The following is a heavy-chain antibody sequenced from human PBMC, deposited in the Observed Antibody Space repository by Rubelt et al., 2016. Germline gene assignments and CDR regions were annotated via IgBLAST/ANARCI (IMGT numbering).Heavy chain of an antibody. CDR2: IYYSGST. Sequence: QLQLRESGPGLVKPSETLSLTCTVCGGSISSSSYYWGWIRQPPGKGLEWIGGIYYSGSTYYNPSLKSRVTISVDRSKNHFSLKLSSVTAADTAVYYCARLSSGWYYFDYWGQGTLVTVSS. V-gene: IGHV4-39*01. CDR1: GGSISSSSYY. J-gene: IGHJ4*02. D-gene: IGHD6-19*01. CDR3: ARLSSGWYYFDY.